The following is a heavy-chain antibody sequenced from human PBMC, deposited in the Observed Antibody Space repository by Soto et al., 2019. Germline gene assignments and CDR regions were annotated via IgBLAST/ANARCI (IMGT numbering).Heavy chain of an antibody. CDR3: ASAGFTMVTGFDY. Sequence: SETLSLTCAVSGGSISSSNWWSWVRQPPGKGLEWIGEIYHSGSTNYNPSLKSRVTISVDKSKNQFSLKLSSVTAADTAVYYCASAGFTMVTGFDYWGQGTLVTVSS. D-gene: IGHD3-10*01. CDR2: IYHSGST. J-gene: IGHJ4*02. V-gene: IGHV4-4*02. CDR1: GGSISSSNW.